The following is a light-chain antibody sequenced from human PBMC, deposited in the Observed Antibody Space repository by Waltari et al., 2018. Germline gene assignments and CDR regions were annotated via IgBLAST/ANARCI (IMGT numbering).Light chain of an antibody. CDR2: DAS. CDR1: QTVTSNY. V-gene: IGKV3-20*01. Sequence: EIVLTQSPGTLSLSPGERATLSCRASQTVTSNYLAWYQQKPGQAPRLLIYDASKRATATPDRFSGSGSGTDFTLTSSRLEPEDFAVYYCQQYGRSLWTFGQGTKVVIK. J-gene: IGKJ1*01. CDR3: QQYGRSLWT.